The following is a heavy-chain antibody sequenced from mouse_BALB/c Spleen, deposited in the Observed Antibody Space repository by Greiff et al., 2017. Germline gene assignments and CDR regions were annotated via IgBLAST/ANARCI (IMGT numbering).Heavy chain of an antibody. Sequence: EVMLVESGGGLVKPGGSLKLSCAASGFTFSSYTMSWVRQTPEKRLEWVATISSGGSYTYYPDSVKGRFTISRDNAKNTLYLQMSSLKSEDTAMYYCTRDTYGNYVMDYWGQGTSVTVSS. V-gene: IGHV5-6-4*01. CDR2: ISSGGSYT. CDR3: TRDTYGNYVMDY. CDR1: GFTFSSYT. J-gene: IGHJ4*01. D-gene: IGHD2-10*02.